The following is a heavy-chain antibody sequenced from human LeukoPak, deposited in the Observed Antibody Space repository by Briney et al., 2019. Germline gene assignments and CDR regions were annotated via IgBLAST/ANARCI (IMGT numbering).Heavy chain of an antibody. Sequence: ASVKVSCKTSGYTFSTYYMHWVRQAPGQGLEWLGIIHPTDGSTSYTQKIQGRVTMTRDTATGTVYLELSILRSEDTAVYWCTRANGGGLDYWGQGTLITVSS. CDR2: IHPTDGST. CDR3: TRANGGGLDY. D-gene: IGHD3-10*01. J-gene: IGHJ4*02. CDR1: GYTFSTYY. V-gene: IGHV1-46*01.